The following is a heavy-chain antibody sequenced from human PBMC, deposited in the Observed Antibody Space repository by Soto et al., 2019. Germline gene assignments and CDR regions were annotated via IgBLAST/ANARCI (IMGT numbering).Heavy chain of an antibody. CDR3: AKEHHYSSSWSEFDY. D-gene: IGHD6-13*01. V-gene: IGHV3-23*01. CDR2: ISGSGVST. J-gene: IGHJ4*02. Sequence: GGSLRLSCAASGFTFSSYAMSWVRQAPGKGLEWVSAISGSGVSTYYADSVKGRFTISRDNSKNTLYLQMNSLRAEDTAAYYCAKEHHYSSSWSEFDYWGQGTLVTVSS. CDR1: GFTFSSYA.